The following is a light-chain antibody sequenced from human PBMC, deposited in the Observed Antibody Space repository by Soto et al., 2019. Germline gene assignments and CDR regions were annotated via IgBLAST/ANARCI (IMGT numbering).Light chain of an antibody. V-gene: IGKV1-5*01. CDR2: DAS. J-gene: IGKJ1*01. CDR1: QSISSG. Sequence: DIQMTQSPSTLSASVGDRVTITCRAIQSISSGLAWYQQKPVKAPKLLIYDASSLESGVPSRFSGSGSGTEFTLTISSLKPDDFATYYCQQYQSYSRPFGQGTKV. CDR3: QQYQSYSRP.